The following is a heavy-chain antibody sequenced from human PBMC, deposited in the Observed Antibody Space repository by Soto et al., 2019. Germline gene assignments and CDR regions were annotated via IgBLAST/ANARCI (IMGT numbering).Heavy chain of an antibody. CDR3: ARLNGCSSTSCYPGGAFDY. CDR1: GGTFSSYT. V-gene: IGHV1-69*02. J-gene: IGHJ4*02. D-gene: IGHD2-2*01. Sequence: QVQLVQSGAEVKKPGSSVKVSCKASGGTFSSYTISWVRQAPGQGLEWMGRIIPILGIANYAQKFQGRVTITADKSTSTAYMGLSSLRSEDTVVYYCARLNGCSSTSCYPGGAFDYWGQGALVTVSS. CDR2: IIPILGIA.